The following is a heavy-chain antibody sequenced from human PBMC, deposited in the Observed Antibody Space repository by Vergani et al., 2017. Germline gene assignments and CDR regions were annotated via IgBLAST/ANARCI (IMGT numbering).Heavy chain of an antibody. D-gene: IGHD1-26*01. CDR1: GFRFREHG. V-gene: IGHV3-30*02. J-gene: IGHJ4*02. CDR2: IRYDGGKT. CDR3: AKDPGGSYVKHFDY. Sequence: VQLLESGGGSVQPGESLRLSCVASGFRFREHGMNWVRQAPGKGLEWVAFIRYDGGKTYYGDSVKGRFTITRDNSKNTLFLQMNSLTPDDTAVYYCAKDPGGSYVKHFDYWGQGTLVTVSS.